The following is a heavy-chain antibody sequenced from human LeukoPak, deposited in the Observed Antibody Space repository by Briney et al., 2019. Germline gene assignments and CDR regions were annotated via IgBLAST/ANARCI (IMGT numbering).Heavy chain of an antibody. CDR1: GYSISSGHY. CDR2: MYHSGST. J-gene: IGHJ4*02. Sequence: SETLSLTCAVSGYSISSGHYWGWIRQPPGKGLEWIGSMYHSGSTYYNPSLKSRVTISVDTSKNQFSLKVNCVTAADTAVYYCGRAQGATDYWGQGTLVTVSS. CDR3: GRAQGATDY. D-gene: IGHD1-26*01. V-gene: IGHV4-38-2*01.